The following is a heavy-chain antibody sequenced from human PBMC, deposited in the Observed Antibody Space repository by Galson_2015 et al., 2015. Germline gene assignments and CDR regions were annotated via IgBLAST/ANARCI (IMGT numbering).Heavy chain of an antibody. J-gene: IGHJ3*02. D-gene: IGHD3-3*01. CDR2: ISSSSSTI. CDR3: ARDGHVLRFLKGDAFDT. Sequence: SLRLSCAASGFTFSSYSMNWVRQAPGKGLEWVSYISSSSSTIYYADSVKGRFTISRDNAKNSLYLQMNSLRDEDTAVYYCARDGHVLRFLKGDAFDTWGQGTMVTVSS. V-gene: IGHV3-48*02. CDR1: GFTFSSYS.